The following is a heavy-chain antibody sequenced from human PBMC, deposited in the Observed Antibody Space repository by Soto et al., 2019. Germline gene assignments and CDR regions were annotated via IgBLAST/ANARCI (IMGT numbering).Heavy chain of an antibody. D-gene: IGHD6-6*01. Sequence: SETLSLTCTVSGGSISSGDYYWSWIRQPPGKGLEWIGYIYYSGSTYYNPSLKSRVTISVDTSKNQFSLKLSSVTAADTAVYYCARDRRYSSSPSYYYYGMDVWGQGTTVTV. CDR1: GGSISSGDYY. CDR2: IYYSGST. J-gene: IGHJ6*02. V-gene: IGHV4-30-4*01. CDR3: ARDRRYSSSPSYYYYGMDV.